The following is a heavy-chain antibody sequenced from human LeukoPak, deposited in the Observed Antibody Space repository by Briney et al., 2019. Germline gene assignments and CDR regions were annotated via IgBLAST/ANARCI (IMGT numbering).Heavy chain of an antibody. D-gene: IGHD3-22*01. V-gene: IGHV4-34*01. CDR1: GGSFSGYY. Sequence: PSETLSLTCAVYGGSFSGYYWSWIRQPPGKGLGWIGEINHSGSTNYNPSLKSRVTISVDTSKNQFSLKLSSVTAADTAVYYCARGRMIVVVRTGYFQHWGQGTLVTVSS. CDR2: INHSGST. CDR3: ARGRMIVVVRTGYFQH. J-gene: IGHJ1*01.